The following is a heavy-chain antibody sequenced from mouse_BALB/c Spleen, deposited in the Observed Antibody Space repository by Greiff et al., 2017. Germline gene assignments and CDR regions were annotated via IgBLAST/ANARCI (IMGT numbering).Heavy chain of an antibody. V-gene: IGHV5-6-5*01. CDR3: ASASPYYGSSYDY. CDR2: ISSGGST. J-gene: IGHJ2*01. CDR1: GFTFSSYA. D-gene: IGHD1-1*01. Sequence: EVQGVESGGGLVKPGGSLKLSCAASGFTFSSYAMSWVRQTPEKRLEWVASISSGGSTYYPDSVKGRFTISRDNARNILYLQMSSLRSEDTAMYYCASASPYYGSSYDYWGQGTTLTVSS.